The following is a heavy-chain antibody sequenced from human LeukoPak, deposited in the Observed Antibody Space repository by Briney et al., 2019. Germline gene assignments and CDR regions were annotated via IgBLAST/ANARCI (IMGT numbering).Heavy chain of an antibody. CDR2: INPNSGGT. CDR1: GYTFTNYG. J-gene: IGHJ6*03. Sequence: GASVKVSCKASGYTFTNYGISWVRQAPGQGLEWMGWINPNSGGTNYAQKFQGRVTMTRDTSISTAYMELSRLRSDDTAVYYCARLVGVVVPAAIHYYMDVWGKGTTVTVSS. D-gene: IGHD2-2*01. V-gene: IGHV1-2*02. CDR3: ARLVGVVVPAAIHYYMDV.